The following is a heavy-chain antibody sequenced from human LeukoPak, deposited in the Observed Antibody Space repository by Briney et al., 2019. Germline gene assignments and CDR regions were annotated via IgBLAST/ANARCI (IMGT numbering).Heavy chain of an antibody. CDR3: ARDTTDDAFDI. Sequence: QPGGSLRLSCAASEFSVGSNYMTWVRQAPGKGLEWVSLIYSGGSTYYADSVKGRFTISRDNSKNTLYLQMGSLRAEDMAVYYCARDTTDDAFDIWGQGTMVTVSS. CDR2: IYSGGST. V-gene: IGHV3-66*01. J-gene: IGHJ3*02. CDR1: EFSVGSNY. D-gene: IGHD1-1*01.